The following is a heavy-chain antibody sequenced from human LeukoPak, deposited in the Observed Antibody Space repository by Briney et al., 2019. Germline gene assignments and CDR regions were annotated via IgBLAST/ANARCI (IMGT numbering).Heavy chain of an antibody. D-gene: IGHD2-15*01. CDR3: ARGYCSGGSCSKYDY. Sequence: GGSLRLSCAASGFTFSNAWMSWVRQAPGKGLEWVAKIKQDGSEKYYVDSVKGRFTISRDNAKNSLYLQMSSLRAEDTAVYYCARGYCSGGSCSKYDYWGQGTLVTVSS. CDR1: GFTFSNAW. V-gene: IGHV3-7*01. J-gene: IGHJ4*02. CDR2: IKQDGSEK.